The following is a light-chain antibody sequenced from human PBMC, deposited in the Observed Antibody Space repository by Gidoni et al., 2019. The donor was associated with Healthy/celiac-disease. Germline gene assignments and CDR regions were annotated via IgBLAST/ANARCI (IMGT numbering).Light chain of an antibody. CDR1: QSVSSY. CDR3: QQRSNWPPT. Sequence: PATLSLSPRERATLSCRASQSVSSYLAWYQQKPGQAPRLLIYDASNRATGIPARFSGSGSGTDFTLTISSLEPEDFAVYYCQQRSNWPPTFGQGTKVEIK. J-gene: IGKJ1*01. V-gene: IGKV3-11*01. CDR2: DAS.